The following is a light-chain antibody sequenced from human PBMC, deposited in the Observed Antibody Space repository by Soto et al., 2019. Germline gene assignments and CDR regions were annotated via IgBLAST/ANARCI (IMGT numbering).Light chain of an antibody. CDR3: QQHNQWPIT. Sequence: EVVMKQSPATLSVSAGETASPSCRASQSSGNFLAWYQQKPGQAPRLLIYYISTRATGIPARFSGSGSGTEFTLTINSLQSEDSAVYYCQQHNQWPITFGQGTRLEI. CDR2: YIS. CDR1: QSSGNF. V-gene: IGKV3D-15*01. J-gene: IGKJ5*01.